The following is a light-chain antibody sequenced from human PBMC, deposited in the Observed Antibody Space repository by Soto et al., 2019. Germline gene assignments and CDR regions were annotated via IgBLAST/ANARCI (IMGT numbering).Light chain of an antibody. CDR2: GSS. V-gene: IGKV1-39*01. CDR1: QSISSY. CDR3: QQSFSTPYT. J-gene: IGKJ2*01. Sequence: DIQMTQSPSSLSASVGDRVSITCRASQSISSYLNWYRQKPGKAPKLLIYGSSTLQSGVPSRFSGSGSGTDFTLTISTLQPEDFVTYYCQQSFSTPYTFSQGTIVEVK.